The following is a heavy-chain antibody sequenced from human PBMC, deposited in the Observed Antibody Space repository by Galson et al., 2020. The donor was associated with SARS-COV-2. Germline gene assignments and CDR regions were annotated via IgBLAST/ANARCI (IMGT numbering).Heavy chain of an antibody. CDR2: INSDGSST. V-gene: IGHV3-74*01. J-gene: IGHJ6*03. D-gene: IGHD3-22*01. CDR1: GFTFSSYW. Sequence: GGSLRLSCAASGFTFSSYWMHWVRQAPGKGLVWVSRINSDGSSTSYADSVKGRFTISRDNAKNTLYLQMNSLRAEDTAVYYCASDYYDSSGYPGFYYMDVWGKGTTVTVSS. CDR3: ASDYYDSSGYPGFYYMDV.